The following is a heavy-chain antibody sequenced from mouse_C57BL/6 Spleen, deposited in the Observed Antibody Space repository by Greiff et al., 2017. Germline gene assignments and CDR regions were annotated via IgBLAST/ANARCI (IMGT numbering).Heavy chain of an antibody. CDR3: TREEEDDYDGRPSGGFDV. CDR2: ISSGGDYI. D-gene: IGHD2-4*01. CDR1: GFTFSSYA. Sequence: EVHLVESGEGLVKPGGSLKLSCAASGFTFSSYAMSWVRQTPEKRLEWVAYISSGGDYIYYADTVKGRFTISRDNARNTLYLQMSSLKSEDTAMYYCTREEEDDYDGRPSGGFDVWGTGTTVTVSS. J-gene: IGHJ1*03. V-gene: IGHV5-9-1*02.